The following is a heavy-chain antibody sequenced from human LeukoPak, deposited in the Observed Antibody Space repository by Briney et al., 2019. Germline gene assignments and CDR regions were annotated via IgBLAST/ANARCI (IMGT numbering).Heavy chain of an antibody. J-gene: IGHJ4*02. CDR3: ARDNYYGSGSPIYYFDY. Sequence: PGGSLRLSCAASGFTFSIYWISLVRQAPGKGLAWVANIKQDGSEKYYVDSVKGRFTISRDNAKNSLYLQMNSLRAEDTAVYYCARDNYYGSGSPIYYFDYWGQGTLVTVSS. D-gene: IGHD3-10*01. CDR1: GFTFSIYW. CDR2: IKQDGSEK. V-gene: IGHV3-7*01.